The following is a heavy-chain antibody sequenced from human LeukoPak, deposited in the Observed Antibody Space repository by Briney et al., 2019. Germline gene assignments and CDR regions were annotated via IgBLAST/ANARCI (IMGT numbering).Heavy chain of an antibody. V-gene: IGHV4-59*08. D-gene: IGHD5-24*01. CDR1: GGSISSYY. CDR3: ARGPGVEGDY. J-gene: IGHJ4*02. Sequence: SQTLSLTCTVSGGSISSYYWSWIRQPPGKGLEWIGYVYYSGSTNYNPSLKSRVTISVDTSKNQFSLKLSSVTAADTAVYYCARGPGVEGDYWGQGTLVTVSS. CDR2: VYYSGST.